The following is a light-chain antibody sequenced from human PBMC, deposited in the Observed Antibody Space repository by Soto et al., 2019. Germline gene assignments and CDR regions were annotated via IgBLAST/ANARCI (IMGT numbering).Light chain of an antibody. CDR3: AAWDVSLSGWV. CDR1: SSNIGSSY. J-gene: IGLJ3*02. CDR2: NNN. Sequence: QSVLTQPPSASGTPGQRVTISCSGSSSNIGSSYVYWYQQLPGTAPKLLICNNNQRPSGVPDRFSGSTSGTSASLAIIGLRSEDESDYYCAAWDVSLSGWVFGGGTKLTVL. V-gene: IGLV1-47*02.